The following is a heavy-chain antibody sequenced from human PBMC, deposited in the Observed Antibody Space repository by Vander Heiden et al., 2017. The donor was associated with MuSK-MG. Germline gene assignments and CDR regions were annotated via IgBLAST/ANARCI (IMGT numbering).Heavy chain of an antibody. D-gene: IGHD2-15*01. J-gene: IGHJ4*02. CDR2: ISSSGGST. CDR3: ARACYGGSYFFDY. Sequence: EVQLVESGGGLVQPGGSLRLSCAASGFTFSSYAMHWVRQAPGKGLEYVSAISSSGGSTYYANAVKGRFTISRDNSKNTLYLQMGSMRAEDMAVYYCARACYGGSYFFDYWGQGTLVTVSS. V-gene: IGHV3-64*01. CDR1: GFTFSSYA.